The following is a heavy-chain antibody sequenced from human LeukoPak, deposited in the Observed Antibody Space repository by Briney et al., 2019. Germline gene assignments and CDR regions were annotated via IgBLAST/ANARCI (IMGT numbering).Heavy chain of an antibody. CDR2: IYTSGST. J-gene: IGHJ4*02. Sequence: SETLSLTCTVSGGSISSYYWSWIRQPAGKGLEWIGRIYTSGSTNYNPSLKSRVTMSVDTSKNQFSLKLGSVTAADTAVYYCARGRVWFGDFDYWGQGTLVTVSS. V-gene: IGHV4-4*07. CDR1: GGSISSYY. CDR3: ARGRVWFGDFDY. D-gene: IGHD3-10*01.